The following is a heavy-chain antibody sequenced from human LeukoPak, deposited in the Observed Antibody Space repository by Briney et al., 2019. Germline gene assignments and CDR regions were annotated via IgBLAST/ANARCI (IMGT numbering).Heavy chain of an antibody. J-gene: IGHJ4*02. Sequence: ASVKVSCKASGYTFTSYGISWVRQAPGQVLEWMGWISAYSGGTYYAQNFHDRITLTRDTSISTAYMELSRLRSDDTAIYYCARANALYCSSTSCLFVYWGQGTLVTVSS. CDR1: GYTFTSYG. V-gene: IGHV1-18*01. D-gene: IGHD2-2*01. CDR2: ISAYSGGT. CDR3: ARANALYCSSTSCLFVY.